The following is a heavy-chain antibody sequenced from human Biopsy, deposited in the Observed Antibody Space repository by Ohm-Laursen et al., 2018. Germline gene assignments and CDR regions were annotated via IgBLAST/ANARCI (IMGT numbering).Heavy chain of an antibody. D-gene: IGHD3-16*02. Sequence: ASVKVSCKASGYTFNTYDIHWVRQAPGQGLEWMGGISGYSGNTDYAQNLRGRVTMTTDISTSTAYMELRSLRSDDTAVYYCARGEVTFGELIVSLDSWGQGTLVTVSS. CDR3: ARGEVTFGELIVSLDS. CDR2: ISGYSGNT. J-gene: IGHJ4*02. V-gene: IGHV1-18*01. CDR1: GYTFNTYD.